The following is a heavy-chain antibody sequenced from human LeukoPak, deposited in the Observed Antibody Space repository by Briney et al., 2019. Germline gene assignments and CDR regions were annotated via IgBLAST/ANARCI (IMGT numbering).Heavy chain of an antibody. CDR1: GDSISSYY. V-gene: IGHV4-4*07. D-gene: IGHD6-6*01. Sequence: SETLSLTCTVSGDSISSYYWSWVRQPAGKGLEWIGRIHTSGSTDYNPSLESRVTMSVDTSKNQFSLKLSSVTAADTAVYYCAREGSMTARPFVSIDYWGQGTLVTVSS. CDR3: AREGSMTARPFVSIDY. J-gene: IGHJ4*02. CDR2: IHTSGST.